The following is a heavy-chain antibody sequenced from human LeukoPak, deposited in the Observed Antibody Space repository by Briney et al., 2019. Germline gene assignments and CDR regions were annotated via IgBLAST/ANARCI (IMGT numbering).Heavy chain of an antibody. CDR2: ISSSSSYI. CDR3: VRDNSGSYYPWCPAY. CDR1: GFTFGDYA. D-gene: IGHD1-26*01. Sequence: GGSLSLSCTASGFTFGDYAMSWVRQAPGKGPEWVSSISSSSSYIYYADSLKGRFTISRDNAKNSLYLQMNSLRAEDTAVYYCVRDNSGSYYPWCPAYWRQGTLVTVSS. J-gene: IGHJ4*02. V-gene: IGHV3-21*01.